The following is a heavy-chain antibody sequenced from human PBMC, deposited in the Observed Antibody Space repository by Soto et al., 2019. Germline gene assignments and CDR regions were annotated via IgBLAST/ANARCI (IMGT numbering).Heavy chain of an antibody. V-gene: IGHV3-23*01. J-gene: IGHJ4*02. D-gene: IGHD6-6*01. CDR1: GFTFSSYA. CDR2: ISGSGGST. Sequence: EVQLLESGGGVVQPGGSLRLSCAASGFTFSSYAMSWVRQAPGKWLEWVSAISGSGGSTYYADSVKGRFTISRDHSKNALYLQMNSLRAEDTAVYYCAKDFSPGHSSSSGGCWGQGTLVTVSS. CDR3: AKDFSPGHSSSSGGC.